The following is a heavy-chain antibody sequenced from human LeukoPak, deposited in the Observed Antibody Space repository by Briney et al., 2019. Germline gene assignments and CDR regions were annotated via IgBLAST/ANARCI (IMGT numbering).Heavy chain of an antibody. J-gene: IGHJ3*02. CDR3: ARGPYSYDSSGAFDI. CDR1: GGSISSSSYY. CDR2: ISSSGST. D-gene: IGHD3-22*01. V-gene: IGHV4-61*02. Sequence: PSETLSLTCTVSGGSISSSSYYWGWIRQPAGKGLEWIGRISSSGSTNYNPSLKSRVTISVDTSKNQFSLKLSSVTAADTAVCFCARGPYSYDSSGAFDIWGQGTMVTVSS.